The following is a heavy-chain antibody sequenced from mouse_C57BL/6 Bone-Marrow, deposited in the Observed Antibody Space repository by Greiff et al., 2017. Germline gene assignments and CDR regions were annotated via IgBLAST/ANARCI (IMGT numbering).Heavy chain of an antibody. CDR1: GYTFTDYE. V-gene: IGHV1-15*01. Sequence: QVQLKQSGAELVRPGASVTLSCKASGYTFTDYEMHWVKQTPVHGLEWIGAIDPETGGTAYNQKFKGKAILTADKSSSPAYMELRSLTSEDAAVYYCTRHLPGGFAYWGQGTLVTVSA. J-gene: IGHJ3*01. CDR2: IDPETGGT. D-gene: IGHD5-1*01. CDR3: TRHLPGGFAY.